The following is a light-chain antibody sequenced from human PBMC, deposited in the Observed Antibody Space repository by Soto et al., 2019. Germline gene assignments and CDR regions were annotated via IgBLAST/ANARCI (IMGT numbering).Light chain of an antibody. CDR2: FGS. CDR3: MSSLPRFT. CDR1: QSLLYNNTYNS. V-gene: IGKV2-28*01. J-gene: IGKJ5*01. Sequence: EIVMTQYPLTLPVTPGEPASISCRSSQSLLYNNTYNSLDWYVQKPGQSPQLLIYFGSNRDPEVADRFSGRGAGTDFPQIINREEAHEDGTYYCMSSLPRFTFGQAAR.